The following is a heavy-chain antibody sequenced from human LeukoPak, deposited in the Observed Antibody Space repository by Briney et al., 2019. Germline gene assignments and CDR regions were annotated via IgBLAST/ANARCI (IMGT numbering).Heavy chain of an antibody. D-gene: IGHD3-10*01. CDR3: AKTMVRGVIIPLLDY. V-gene: IGHV3-21*04. CDR2: ISTSSSHM. J-gene: IGHJ4*02. Sequence: GGSLRLSCAASGFTFSSYSMNWVRQAPGKGLELVSSISTSSSHMYYADSVKGRFTISRDNSKNTLYLQMNSLRAEDTAVYYCAKTMVRGVIIPLLDYWGQGTLVTVSS. CDR1: GFTFSSYS.